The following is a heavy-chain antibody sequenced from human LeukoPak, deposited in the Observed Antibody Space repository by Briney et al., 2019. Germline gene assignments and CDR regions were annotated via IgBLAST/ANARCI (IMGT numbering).Heavy chain of an antibody. CDR1: GGSISSSSYY. Sequence: SSETLSLTCTVSGGSISSSSYYCGWIRQPPGKGLEWIGTIYYSGSTYYNPSLKSRVTISVDTSKNQFSLKLSSVTAADTAVYYCARQGCGANTCFHAFDIWGQGTMVTVSS. D-gene: IGHD4/OR15-4a*01. J-gene: IGHJ3*02. CDR2: IYYSGST. V-gene: IGHV4-39*01. CDR3: ARQGCGANTCFHAFDI.